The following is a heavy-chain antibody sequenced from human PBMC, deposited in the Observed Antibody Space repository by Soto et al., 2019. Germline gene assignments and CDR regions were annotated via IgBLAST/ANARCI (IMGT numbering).Heavy chain of an antibody. Sequence: GGSLRLSCAASRFTFSSYAMHWVRQAPGKGLEWVALISYDGGNKYYADSVKGRVTITRDTVANAVYMELSSLTSEDTAVYYCARYFFDSSGYFDYWGQGTPVTVSS. CDR2: ISYDGGNK. J-gene: IGHJ4*02. CDR3: ARYFFDSSGYFDY. V-gene: IGHV3-30-3*01. D-gene: IGHD3-22*01. CDR1: RFTFSSYA.